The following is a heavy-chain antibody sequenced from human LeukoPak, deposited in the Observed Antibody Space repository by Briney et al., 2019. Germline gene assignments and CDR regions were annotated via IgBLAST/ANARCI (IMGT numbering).Heavy chain of an antibody. J-gene: IGHJ3*02. CDR3: ARVVSGAGTLGGVAIDT. D-gene: IGHD6-13*01. CDR2: INPSGGSA. V-gene: IGHV1-46*01. Sequence: ASVKVSCKASGYTFTSYYMHWVRQAPGQGLEWMGIINPSGGSASYAQKFQGRVTITADKSTSTAYMELSSLRSEDTAVYYCARVVSGAGTLGGVAIDTWAQGTMVTVSS. CDR1: GYTFTSYY.